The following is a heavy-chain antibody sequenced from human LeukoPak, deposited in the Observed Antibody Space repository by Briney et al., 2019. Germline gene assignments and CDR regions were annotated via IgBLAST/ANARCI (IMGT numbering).Heavy chain of an antibody. J-gene: IGHJ3*02. CDR2: ISGSGGST. V-gene: IGHV3-23*01. CDR3: AKVIGGSSAYDALDI. Sequence: GGSLRLSCAASGFTFSSYAMSWVRQAPGKGLEWVSAISGSGGSTYYADSVKGRFTISSDNSKDTLYLQMNSLRVEDTAVYYCAKVIGGSSAYDALDIWGQGTMVTVSS. CDR1: GFTFSSYA. D-gene: IGHD6-6*01.